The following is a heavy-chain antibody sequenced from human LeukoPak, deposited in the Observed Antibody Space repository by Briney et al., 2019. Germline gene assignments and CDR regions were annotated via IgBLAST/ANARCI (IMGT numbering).Heavy chain of an antibody. Sequence: GGSLRLSCAASGFTFDDYAMHWVRQAPGKGLEWVSGITWNSDRKGYADSVKGRFTISRDNAKNSLYLQMSSLRAEDTAVYYCARDSSSWVYFDYWGQGTLVTVSS. CDR1: GFTFDDYA. J-gene: IGHJ4*02. V-gene: IGHV3-9*01. D-gene: IGHD6-13*01. CDR2: ITWNSDRK. CDR3: ARDSSSWVYFDY.